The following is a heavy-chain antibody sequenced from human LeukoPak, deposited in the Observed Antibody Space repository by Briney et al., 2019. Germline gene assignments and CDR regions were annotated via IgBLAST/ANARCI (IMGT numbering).Heavy chain of an antibody. D-gene: IGHD6-13*01. J-gene: IGHJ6*02. CDR1: GGSFSGYY. CDR2: INHSGST. Sequence: SETLSLTCAVYGGSFSGYYWSWIRQPPGKGLEWIGEINHSGSTNYNPSLKSRVTISVDTSKNQFSLKLSSVTAADTAVYYCARGPSPVQQLANVYYYGMDVWGQGTTVTVSS. CDR3: ARGPSPVQQLANVYYYGMDV. V-gene: IGHV4-34*01.